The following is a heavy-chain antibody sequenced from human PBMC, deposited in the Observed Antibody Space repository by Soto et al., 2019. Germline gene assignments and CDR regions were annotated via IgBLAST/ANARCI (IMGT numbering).Heavy chain of an antibody. CDR3: ARGLGGDHDY. J-gene: IGHJ4*02. CDR1: GFTFSSYA. Sequence: QVQLVESGGGVVQPGRSLRLSCAASGFTFSSYAMHWVRQAPGKGLEWVAVISYDGSNKYYADSVKGRFTISRDNSKNTTYLQMNSMRAEDTAVYYCARGLGGDHDYWGQGTLVTVSS. CDR2: ISYDGSNK. D-gene: IGHD4-17*01. V-gene: IGHV3-30-3*01.